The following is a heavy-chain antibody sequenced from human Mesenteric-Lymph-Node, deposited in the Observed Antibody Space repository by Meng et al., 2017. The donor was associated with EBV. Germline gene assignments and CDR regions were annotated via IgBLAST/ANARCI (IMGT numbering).Heavy chain of an antibody. D-gene: IGHD6-13*01. J-gene: IGHJ4*02. Sequence: QLKGSGPGLVKPSETLSLTCTVSGDSVSSGIYYWSWIRQPPGKGLEWIGYIYYSGSTNYNPSLKSRVTMSVDTSKNQLSLKLSSVTAADTAVYFCAREVRSWSFDIWGQGTLVTVSS. CDR1: GDSVSSGIYY. V-gene: IGHV4-61*01. CDR2: IYYSGST. CDR3: AREVRSWSFDI.